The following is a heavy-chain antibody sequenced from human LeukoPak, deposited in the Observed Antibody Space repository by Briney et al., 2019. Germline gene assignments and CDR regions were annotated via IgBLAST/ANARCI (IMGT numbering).Heavy chain of an antibody. CDR2: INDSGIT. Sequence: SETLSLTCAVYGGSFSGYYWSWLRQPPGKGVEWGGEINDSGITNYNPSLKRRVTISVDTSEKQFSLKLSSVTAADTAVYYCSRGRRNHYYSYGMDVWGQGTTVTVSS. CDR1: GGSFSGYY. CDR3: SRGRRNHYYSYGMDV. V-gene: IGHV4-34*01. J-gene: IGHJ6*02.